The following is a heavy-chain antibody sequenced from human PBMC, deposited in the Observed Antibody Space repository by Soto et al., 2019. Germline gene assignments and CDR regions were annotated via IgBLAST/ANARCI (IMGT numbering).Heavy chain of an antibody. D-gene: IGHD6-13*01. CDR3: VRAIAAAGTYWFDP. V-gene: IGHV3-9*01. Sequence: GGSLRLSCAASGFTFDDYAMHWVRQVPGKGLEWVSGIGWNSGTIGYADSVKGRCTISRDNAKNSLFLQMKNLRPEDTALYYCVRAIAAAGTYWFDPWGHGTLVTVSS. CDR2: IGWNSGTI. J-gene: IGHJ5*02. CDR1: GFTFDDYA.